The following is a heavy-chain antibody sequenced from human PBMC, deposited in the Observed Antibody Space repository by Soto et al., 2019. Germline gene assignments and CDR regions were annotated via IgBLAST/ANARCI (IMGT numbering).Heavy chain of an antibody. CDR3: AKDAVHRGFFDIVVVMDYYYYMDV. V-gene: IGHV3-23*01. J-gene: IGHJ6*03. D-gene: IGHD2-2*01. CDR1: GFTFSSYA. Sequence: GGSLRLSCAASGFTFSSYAMSWVRQAPGKGLEWVSAISGSGGSTYYADSVKGRFTISRDNSKNTRYLQMNSLRAEDTAVYYCAKDAVHRGFFDIVVVMDYYYYMDVWGKGTTVTVSS. CDR2: ISGSGGST.